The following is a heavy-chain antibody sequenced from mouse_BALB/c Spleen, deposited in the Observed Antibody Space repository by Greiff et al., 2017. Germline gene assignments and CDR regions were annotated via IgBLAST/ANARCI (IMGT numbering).Heavy chain of an antibody. J-gene: IGHJ3*01. D-gene: IGHD1-1*01. CDR2: ISYDGSN. Sequence: EVKLMESGPGLVKPSQSLSLTCSVTGYSITSGYYWNWIRQFPGNKLEWMGYISYDGSNNYNPSLKNRISITRDTSKNQFFLKLNSVTTEDTATYYCASEGYYGSSYWFAYWGQGTLVTVSA. CDR1: GYSITSGYY. V-gene: IGHV3-6*02. CDR3: ASEGYYGSSYWFAY.